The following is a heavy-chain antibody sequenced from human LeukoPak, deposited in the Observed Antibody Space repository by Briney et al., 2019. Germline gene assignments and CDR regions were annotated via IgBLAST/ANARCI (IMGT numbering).Heavy chain of an antibody. CDR2: ISTDGSSS. J-gene: IGHJ6*02. CDR1: GFTFSRYW. V-gene: IGHV3-74*01. Sequence: GGSLRLSCAASGFTFSRYWMHWLRQGPGKGLVWVSCISTDGSSSTYADSVKGRFTISRDNSKNTLYLQMNSLRAEDTAVYYCAKNYYGMDVWGQGTTVTVSS. CDR3: AKNYYGMDV.